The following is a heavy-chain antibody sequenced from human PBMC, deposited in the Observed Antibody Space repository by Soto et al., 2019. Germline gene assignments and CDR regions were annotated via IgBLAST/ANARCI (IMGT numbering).Heavy chain of an antibody. D-gene: IGHD2-2*01. CDR2: IYHSGST. Sequence: TETLSLTCAVSGGSISSSNWCSWVRQPPGKGLEWIGEIYHSGSTNYNPSLKSRVTISVDKSKNQFSLKLSSVTAADTAVYYCASGGKYCSSTSCYPEGCFDPWGQGTLVTVSS. V-gene: IGHV4-4*02. CDR3: ASGGKYCSSTSCYPEGCFDP. CDR1: GGSISSSNW. J-gene: IGHJ5*02.